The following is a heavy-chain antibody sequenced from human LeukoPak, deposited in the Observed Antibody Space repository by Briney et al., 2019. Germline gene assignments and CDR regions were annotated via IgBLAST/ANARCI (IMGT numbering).Heavy chain of an antibody. V-gene: IGHV3-7*01. D-gene: IGHD6-13*01. CDR2: IKYDGSEK. CDR1: GFTFSSYW. Sequence: GGSLRLSCAASGFTFSSYWMTWVRQAPGKGLEWVANIKYDGSEKDYMDSVKGRFTISRDNAKNSLYLQMNSLRAEDTAVYYCARDIEATGLFLDYWGQGTLVTVSS. J-gene: IGHJ4*02. CDR3: ARDIEATGLFLDY.